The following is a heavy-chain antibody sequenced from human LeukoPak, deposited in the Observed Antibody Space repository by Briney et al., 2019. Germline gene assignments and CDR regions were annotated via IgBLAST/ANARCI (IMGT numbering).Heavy chain of an antibody. CDR1: IGTLSIYA. Sequence: TSVKVSCRASIGTLSIYATSWVRRASGQGREWMGWISTMFGKAKYEQKCQGRVTITTDDSKSTAYMELSRLRSEDTAVYYCARGSGEQPDILSLDYWGQGTLVTVSS. D-gene: IGHD3-16*01. CDR3: ARGSGEQPDILSLDY. J-gene: IGHJ4*02. CDR2: ISTMFGKA. V-gene: IGHV1-69*05.